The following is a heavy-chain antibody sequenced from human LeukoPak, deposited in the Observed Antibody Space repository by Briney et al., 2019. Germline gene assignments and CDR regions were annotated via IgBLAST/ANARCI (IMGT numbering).Heavy chain of an antibody. D-gene: IGHD3-22*01. CDR1: GYIFTSYW. J-gene: IGHJ3*02. CDR3: ARRGYDSSGYRDAFDI. Sequence: KGGASLQISGKGSGYIFTSYWIGWVRQLPGKGLEWMGIIYPGDSDTTYSPSFQGQVTISADKSISTPYLQWSSLKASDTAMYYCARRGYDSSGYRDAFDIWGQGTMVTVSS. CDR2: IYPGDSDT. V-gene: IGHV5-51*01.